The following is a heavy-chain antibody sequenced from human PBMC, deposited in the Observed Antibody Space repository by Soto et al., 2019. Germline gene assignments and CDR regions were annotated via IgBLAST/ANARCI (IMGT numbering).Heavy chain of an antibody. CDR2: ISSGGST. Sequence: EVQLVESGGGLVQPGGSLRLSCAASGFSVSNLYMTWVRQAPGKGLEWVSVISSGGSTYYADSVKGRFTISRDNSKDTLYLEMKSLRAGDTAVYYCARDTLGGSYDLCHGGQGTLVTVSS. V-gene: IGHV3-66*01. CDR1: GFSVSNLY. J-gene: IGHJ4*02. D-gene: IGHD3-3*01. CDR3: ARDTLGGSYDLCH.